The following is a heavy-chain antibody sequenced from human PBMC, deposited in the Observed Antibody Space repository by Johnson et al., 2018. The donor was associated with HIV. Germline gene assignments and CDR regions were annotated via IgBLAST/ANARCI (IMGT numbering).Heavy chain of an antibody. D-gene: IGHD6-13*01. J-gene: IGHJ3*02. V-gene: IGHV3-7*01. Sequence: EQLVESGGGLVQPGGSLRLSCAASGFTFSDYYMSWIRQAPGKGLEWVANIKQDGSEKYYVDSVKGRFTISRDNAKNSLYLQVNSLRAEDTAVYYCAKDSSSWYGGAFDIWGQGTMVTVSS. CDR1: GFTFSDYY. CDR2: IKQDGSEK. CDR3: AKDSSSWYGGAFDI.